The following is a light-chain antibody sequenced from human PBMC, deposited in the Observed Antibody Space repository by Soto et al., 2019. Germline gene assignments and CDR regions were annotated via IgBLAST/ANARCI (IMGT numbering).Light chain of an antibody. J-gene: IGLJ1*01. V-gene: IGLV2-14*01. CDR3: SSYTSSSTLDV. CDR2: DVS. CDR1: SIDVGGYNY. Sequence: QSVLTQPASVSGSPGQSITISCTGTSIDVGGYNYVSWYQQHPGKAPKLMIYDVSNRPSGVSNRFSGSKSGNTASLTISGLQAEDEADYYCSSYTSSSTLDVFGTETKVTVL.